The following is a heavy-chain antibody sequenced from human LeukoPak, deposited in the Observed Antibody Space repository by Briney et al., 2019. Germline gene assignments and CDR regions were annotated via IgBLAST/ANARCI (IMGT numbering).Heavy chain of an antibody. J-gene: IGHJ3*02. V-gene: IGHV4-59*01. D-gene: IGHD3-3*01. CDR1: GGSISSYY. CDR3: ARDRGLHDFWSGYYRGAFDI. CDR2: IYYSGST. Sequence: SETLSLTCTVSGGSISSYYWSWIRQPPGKGLEWIGYIYYSGSTNYNPSLKSRVTISVDTSKNQFSLKLSSVTAADTAVYYCARDRGLHDFWSGYYRGAFDIWGRGTMVTVSS.